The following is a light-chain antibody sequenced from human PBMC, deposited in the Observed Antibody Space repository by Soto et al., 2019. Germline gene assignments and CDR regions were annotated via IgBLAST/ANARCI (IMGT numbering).Light chain of an antibody. Sequence: DIQMTQSPSTLSTSVGDRVTITCRASQSIGDWLAWFQQKPGKAPKLLISDVSSLESGVPSRFSGSGSGTEFTLIISNLQPDDFATYYCQQFKDYVWTFGPGTKVDIK. CDR1: QSIGDW. V-gene: IGKV1-5*01. CDR2: DVS. J-gene: IGKJ3*01. CDR3: QQFKDYVWT.